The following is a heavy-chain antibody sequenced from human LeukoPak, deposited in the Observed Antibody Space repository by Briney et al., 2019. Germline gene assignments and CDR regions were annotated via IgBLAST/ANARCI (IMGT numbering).Heavy chain of an antibody. CDR1: GYTFTSYG. V-gene: IGHV1-18*01. J-gene: IGHJ6*03. Sequence: VSVKVSCTASGYTFTSYGISWVRQAPGQGLEWMGWINAYNGNTNYAKKLQGRVTMTTDTATSTADSELRSLRSDDTAVYYCARGGDYYYYMDVWGKGTTVTVSS. CDR2: INAYNGNT. D-gene: IGHD3-10*01. CDR3: ARGGDYYYYMDV.